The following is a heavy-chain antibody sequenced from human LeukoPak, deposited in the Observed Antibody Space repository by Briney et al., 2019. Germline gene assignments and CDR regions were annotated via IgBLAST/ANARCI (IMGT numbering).Heavy chain of an antibody. CDR3: ARGRSWGSSWYVFYFFDY. Sequence: ASVKVSCKASGYTFTSYDINWVRQATGQGLEWMGWMNPNSGNTGYAQKFQGRVTMTRNTSISTAYMELSSLRSEDTAVYYCARGRSWGSSWYVFYFFDYWGQGTLVTVSS. CDR2: MNPNSGNT. CDR1: GYTFTSYD. V-gene: IGHV1-8*01. D-gene: IGHD6-13*01. J-gene: IGHJ4*02.